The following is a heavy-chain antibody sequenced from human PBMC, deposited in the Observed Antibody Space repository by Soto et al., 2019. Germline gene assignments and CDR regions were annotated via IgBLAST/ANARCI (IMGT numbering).Heavy chain of an antibody. Sequence: EVQLLESGGGLVQPGGSLRLSCAASGFIFRTYAMSWVRQAPGKGLEWVSGLFGNGGGISYADSVKGRFTISRDNSNNMLYLQMRSLRVEDTAVYYCAKDRQPDGLWPFDHWGQGTLVTVSS. CDR2: LFGNGGGI. CDR3: AKDRQPDGLWPFDH. D-gene: IGHD2-8*01. J-gene: IGHJ4*02. CDR1: GFIFRTYA. V-gene: IGHV3-23*01.